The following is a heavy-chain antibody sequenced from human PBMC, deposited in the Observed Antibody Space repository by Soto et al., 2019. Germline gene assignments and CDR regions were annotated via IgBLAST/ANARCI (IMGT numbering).Heavy chain of an antibody. D-gene: IGHD1-26*01. CDR3: AKDRGLTGGTPDI. J-gene: IGHJ3*02. CDR1: GFIFSGYA. CDR2: ISGSGGMT. Sequence: GGSLRLSCAASGFIFSGYAMNWVRHVPGKGLQWVSSISGSGGMTYYTDSVKGRFTISRDNSKNTVYVQMSSLRDDDMAIYYCAKDRGLTGGTPDIWGQGTMVTVSS. V-gene: IGHV3-23*01.